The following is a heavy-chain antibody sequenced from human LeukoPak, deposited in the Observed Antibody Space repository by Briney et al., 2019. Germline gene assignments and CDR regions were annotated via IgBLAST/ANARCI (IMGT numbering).Heavy chain of an antibody. CDR2: ISGSGGST. J-gene: IGHJ4*02. V-gene: IGHV3-23*01. Sequence: PGGSLRLSCAASGFTFSSYAMSWVRQAPGKGLEWVSAISGSGGSTYYADSVKGRFTISRDNSKNTLYLQMNSLRAEDTAVYYCAKVLSGANLLRHIFLDYFDYWGQGTLVTVSS. CDR1: GFTFSSYA. D-gene: IGHD1-26*01. CDR3: AKVLSGANLLRHIFLDYFDY.